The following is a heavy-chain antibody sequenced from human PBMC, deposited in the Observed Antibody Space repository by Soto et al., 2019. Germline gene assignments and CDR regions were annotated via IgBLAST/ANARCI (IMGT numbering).Heavy chain of an antibody. D-gene: IGHD3-9*01. V-gene: IGHV1-18*01. CDR3: ARARGILTGYYYYYYGMDV. CDR2: ISAYNGNT. CDR1: GYTFTSYG. J-gene: IGHJ6*02. Sequence: ASVKVSCKASGYTFTSYGISCVRQAPGQGLEWMGWISAYNGNTNYAQKLQGRVTMTTDTSTSTAYMELRSLRSDDTAVYYCARARGILTGYYYYYYGMDVWGQGTTVTVSS.